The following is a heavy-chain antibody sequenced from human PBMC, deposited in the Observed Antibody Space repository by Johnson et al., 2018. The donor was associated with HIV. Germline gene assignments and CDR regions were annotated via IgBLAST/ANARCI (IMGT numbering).Heavy chain of an antibody. D-gene: IGHD1-26*01. CDR2: IRYDGSNK. V-gene: IGHV3-30*02. CDR1: GFTFSSYG. CDR3: ARADEWELVGRGYAFDI. Sequence: QLVESGGCVVQPGRSLRLSCAASGFTFSSYGMHWVRQAPGKGLEWVAFIRYDGSNKYYANSVKGRFTISRDNSKNTLYLQMGSLRAEDMAVYYCARADEWELVGRGYAFDIWGQGTMVTVSS. J-gene: IGHJ3*02.